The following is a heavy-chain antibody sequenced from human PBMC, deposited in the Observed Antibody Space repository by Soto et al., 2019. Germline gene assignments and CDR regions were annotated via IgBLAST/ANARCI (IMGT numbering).Heavy chain of an antibody. J-gene: IGHJ5*02. CDR3: ARVVRLEGYCSSTSCHGWFDP. CDR1: GYTFTSYG. CDR2: ISAYNGNT. Sequence: GASVKVSCKASGYTFTSYGISWVRQAPGQGLEWMGWISAYNGNTNYAQKLQGRVTMTTDTSTSTAYMELRSLRSDDTAVYYCARVVRLEGYCSSTSCHGWFDPWGQGTLVTVSS. V-gene: IGHV1-18*01. D-gene: IGHD2-2*01.